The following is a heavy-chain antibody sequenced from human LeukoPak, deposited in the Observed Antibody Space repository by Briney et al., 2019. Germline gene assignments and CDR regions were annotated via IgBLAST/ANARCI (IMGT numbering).Heavy chain of an antibody. V-gene: IGHV3-23*01. CDR2: ISGSGGST. CDR3: AKDSIAAAGIGSGCFDY. D-gene: IGHD6-13*01. CDR1: GFTFSSYA. J-gene: IGHJ4*02. Sequence: QAGGSLRLSCAASGFTFSSYAMSWVRQAPGKGLEWVSAISGSGGSTYYADSVKGRFTISRDNSKNTLYLQMNSLRAEDTAVYYCAKDSIAAAGIGSGCFDYWGQGTLVTVSS.